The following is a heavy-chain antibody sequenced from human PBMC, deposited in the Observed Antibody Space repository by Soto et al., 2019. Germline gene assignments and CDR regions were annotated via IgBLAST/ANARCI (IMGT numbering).Heavy chain of an antibody. D-gene: IGHD3-10*01. J-gene: IGHJ4*02. V-gene: IGHV4-61*01. CDR1: GGSVSSGSYY. CDR3: ARDEFRGPGPDY. Sequence: SETLSLTCTVSGGSVSSGSYYWSWIRQPPGKGLEWFGYIYYSGSTNYNPSLKSRVTISVDTSKNQFSLKLSSVTAADTAVYYCARDEFRGPGPDYWGQGTLVTVSS. CDR2: IYYSGST.